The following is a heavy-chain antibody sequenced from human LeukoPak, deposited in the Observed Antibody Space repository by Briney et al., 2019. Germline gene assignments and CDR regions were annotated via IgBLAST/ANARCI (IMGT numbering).Heavy chain of an antibody. V-gene: IGHV3-66*01. CDR2: IYSGGST. J-gene: IGHJ4*02. D-gene: IGHD2-15*01. CDR1: GFTFSGYG. Sequence: GGSLRLSCAASGFTFSGYGMHWVRQAPGKGLEWVSVIYSGGSTYYADSVKGRFTISRDNSKNTLYLQMNSLRAEDTAVYYCARDGDCSGGSCYYGFDYWGQGTLVTVSS. CDR3: ARDGDCSGGSCYYGFDY.